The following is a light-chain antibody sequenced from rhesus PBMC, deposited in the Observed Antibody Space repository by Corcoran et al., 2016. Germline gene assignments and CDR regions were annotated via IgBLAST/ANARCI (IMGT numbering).Light chain of an antibody. CDR3: QQYSSSPFT. Sequence: GDTVTITCRASQSISSWLAWYQQKPGKAPKLLIYKASRLESGVPSRLSGSGSGTDSPLTISSLHSEDFATYYCQQYSSSPFTFGPGTKLDIK. CDR1: QSISSW. J-gene: IGKJ3*01. CDR2: KAS. V-gene: IGKV1-22*01.